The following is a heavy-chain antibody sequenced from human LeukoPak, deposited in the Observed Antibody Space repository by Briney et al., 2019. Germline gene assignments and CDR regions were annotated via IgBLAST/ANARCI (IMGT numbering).Heavy chain of an antibody. D-gene: IGHD3-10*01. Sequence: GRSLRLSCAASGFTFSSYAVHWVRQAPGKGLEWVAVISYDGSNKYYADSVKGRFTISRDNSKNTLYLQMNSLRAEDTAVYYCARTEIRGIIDYYYYMDVWGKGTTVTVSS. CDR2: ISYDGSNK. V-gene: IGHV3-30-3*01. CDR1: GFTFSSYA. J-gene: IGHJ6*03. CDR3: ARTEIRGIIDYYYYMDV.